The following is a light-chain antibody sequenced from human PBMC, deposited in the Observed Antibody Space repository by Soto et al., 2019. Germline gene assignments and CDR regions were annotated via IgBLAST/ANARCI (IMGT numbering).Light chain of an antibody. V-gene: IGKV1-39*01. Sequence: DIQMTQSPSSLSASVGDRVTITCRASQSISSYLNWYQQKPGKAPKLVIYAASTWQSGVPPTFSGSGSGTGFTFTISSLQPEDFVTYYCQQSYSTPYNFSQGTKLDIK. CDR3: QQSYSTPYN. CDR1: QSISSY. CDR2: AAS. J-gene: IGKJ2*01.